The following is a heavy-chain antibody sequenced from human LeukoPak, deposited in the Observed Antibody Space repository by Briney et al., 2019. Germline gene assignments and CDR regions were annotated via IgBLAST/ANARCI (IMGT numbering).Heavy chain of an antibody. V-gene: IGHV1-69*13. D-gene: IGHD2-15*01. CDR1: GYTFTSYY. Sequence: SVKVSCKASGYTFTSYYMHWVRQAPGQGLEWMGGIIPIFGTANYAQKFQGRVTITADESTSTAYMELSSLRSEDTAVYYCARGPVVAATTYFDYWGQGTLVTVSS. CDR3: ARGPVVAATTYFDY. J-gene: IGHJ4*02. CDR2: IIPIFGTA.